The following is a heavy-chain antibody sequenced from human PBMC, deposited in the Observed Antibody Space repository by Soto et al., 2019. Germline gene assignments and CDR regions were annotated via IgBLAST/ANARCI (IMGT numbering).Heavy chain of an antibody. CDR3: ARAESYYDSSGYYSEDYYGMDV. Sequence: GGSLRLSCAASGFTFRSYGMHWVRQAPGKGLEWVAVIWYDGSNKYYAESVKGRFTISRDNSKNTLYLQMNSRRAEDTAVYYCARAESYYDSSGYYSEDYYGMDVWGQGTTVTVSS. D-gene: IGHD3-22*01. V-gene: IGHV3-33*01. J-gene: IGHJ6*02. CDR2: IWYDGSNK. CDR1: GFTFRSYG.